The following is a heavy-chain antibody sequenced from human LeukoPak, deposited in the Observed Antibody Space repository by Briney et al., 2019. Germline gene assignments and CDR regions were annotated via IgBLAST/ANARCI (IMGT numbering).Heavy chain of an antibody. CDR1: EFTFSSYG. CDR2: ISYDGSSK. Sequence: GGSLRLSCAASEFTFSSYGMHWVRQAPGKGLEWVAVISYDGSSKDYVDSVKGRFTISRDNTKTSLYLQMNSLRVEDTAVYYCARPSFRTGSYFDHWGQGTLVTVSS. V-gene: IGHV3-30*03. CDR3: ARPSFRTGSYFDH. J-gene: IGHJ4*02. D-gene: IGHD3/OR15-3a*01.